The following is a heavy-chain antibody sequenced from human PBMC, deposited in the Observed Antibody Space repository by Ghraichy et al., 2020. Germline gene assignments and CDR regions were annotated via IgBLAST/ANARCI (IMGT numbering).Heavy chain of an antibody. J-gene: IGHJ3*02. D-gene: IGHD3-22*01. CDR3: AKGIEARRVNAFDM. V-gene: IGHV3-23*01. CDR2: ITGSVGRDAGT. CDR1: GFTFSNYA. Sequence: LSLTCAASGFTFSNYAMSWVRQAPGKGLEWVSTITGSVGRDAGTYYADSVKGRFTISRDNSKNSLYLQMNSLRAEDTALYYCAKGIEARRVNAFDMWGQGTMVTVSS.